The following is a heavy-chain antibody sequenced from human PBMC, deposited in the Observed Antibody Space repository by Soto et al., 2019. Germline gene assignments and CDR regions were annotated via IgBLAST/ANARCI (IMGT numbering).Heavy chain of an antibody. J-gene: IGHJ6*02. Sequence: ASVKVSCKASGYTFTGYYMHWVRQAPGQGLEWMGWINPNSGGTNYAQKFQGWVTMTRDTSISTAYMELSRLRSDDTAVYYCARKGWLHPDYYYYGMDVWGQGTTVTVSS. V-gene: IGHV1-2*04. CDR1: GYTFTGYY. CDR3: ARKGWLHPDYYYYGMDV. D-gene: IGHD5-12*01. CDR2: INPNSGGT.